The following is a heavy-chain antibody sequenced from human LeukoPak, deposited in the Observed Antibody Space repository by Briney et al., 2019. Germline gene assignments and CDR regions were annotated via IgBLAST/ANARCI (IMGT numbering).Heavy chain of an antibody. V-gene: IGHV1-8*01. CDR1: GYTFTSYD. Sequence: ASVKVSCKASGYTFTSYDINWVRQATGQGLEWMGWMNPNSGNTGYAQKFQGRVTMTRNTSISTAYMELSSLRSEDTAVYYCARENSGSYFDVAAFDIWGQGTMVTVSS. J-gene: IGHJ3*02. D-gene: IGHD1-26*01. CDR2: MNPNSGNT. CDR3: ARENSGSYFDVAAFDI.